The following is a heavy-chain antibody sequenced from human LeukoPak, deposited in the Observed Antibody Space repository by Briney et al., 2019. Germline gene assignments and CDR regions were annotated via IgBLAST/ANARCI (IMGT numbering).Heavy chain of an antibody. V-gene: IGHV4-59*12. Sequence: SETLSLTCTVSGGSISGYYWSWIRQPPGKGLEWIGYIYYSGSTNYNPSLKSRVTISVDTSKNQFSLKLSSVTAADTAVYYCARGRWAVAAYFDYWGQGTLVTVSS. CDR3: ARGRWAVAAYFDY. CDR2: IYYSGST. CDR1: GGSISGYY. D-gene: IGHD6-19*01. J-gene: IGHJ4*02.